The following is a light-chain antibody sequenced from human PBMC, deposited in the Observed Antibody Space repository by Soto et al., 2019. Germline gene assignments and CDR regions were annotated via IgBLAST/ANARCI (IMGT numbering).Light chain of an antibody. J-gene: IGLJ1*01. Sequence: HSVLTQPASVSGSPGQSITISCTGTSSDVGGYNYVSWYQQHPGKAPQLMIYEVSNRPSGVSNRFSGYKSGNTASLTISGLQAEDEADYYCSSYTTSNTLVFGTGTKVTV. CDR3: SSYTTSNTLV. V-gene: IGLV2-14*01. CDR2: EVS. CDR1: SSDVGGYNY.